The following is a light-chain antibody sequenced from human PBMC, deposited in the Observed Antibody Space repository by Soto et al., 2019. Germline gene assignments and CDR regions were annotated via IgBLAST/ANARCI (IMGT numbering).Light chain of an antibody. CDR2: AAS. V-gene: IGKV1-27*01. Sequence: DFQMTQSPSSLSASVGDRVTITCRANQAISNYLAWYQQRPGRVPQVLIYAASTLQSGVPSRFSGRGSGSEFTLTIIGLQPEDVGTYYCQRYTGAPYTFGQGNKVEIK. J-gene: IGKJ2*01. CDR1: QAISNY. CDR3: QRYTGAPYT.